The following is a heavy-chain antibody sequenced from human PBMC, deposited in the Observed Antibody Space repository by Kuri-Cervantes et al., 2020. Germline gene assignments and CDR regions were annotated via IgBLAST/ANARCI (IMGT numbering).Heavy chain of an antibody. J-gene: IGHJ2*01. Sequence: LRLSCAVSGGSISSGGYSWSWIRQPPGKGLEWIGYIYYSGSTYYNPSLKSRVTISVDTSKNQFSLKLSSVTAADTAVYYCARGAIRITMVRGVPGSWYFDLWGRGTLVTVSS. CDR1: GGSISSGGYS. CDR3: ARGAIRITMVRGVPGSWYFDL. CDR2: IYYSGST. V-gene: IGHV4-30-2*01. D-gene: IGHD3-10*01.